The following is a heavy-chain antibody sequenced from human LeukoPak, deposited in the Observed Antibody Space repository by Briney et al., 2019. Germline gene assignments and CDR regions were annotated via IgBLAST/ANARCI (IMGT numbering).Heavy chain of an antibody. CDR2: IYYSGST. J-gene: IGHJ6*03. CDR3: ARDNQQLDYYYYMDV. Sequence: SETLSLTCTVSGGSISSHYWSWIRQPPGKGLEWIGYIYYSGSTNYNPSLKSRVTISVDTSKNQFSLKLSSVTAADTAVYYCARDNQQLDYYYYMDVWGKGTTVTVSS. D-gene: IGHD6-13*01. CDR1: GGSISSHY. V-gene: IGHV4-59*11.